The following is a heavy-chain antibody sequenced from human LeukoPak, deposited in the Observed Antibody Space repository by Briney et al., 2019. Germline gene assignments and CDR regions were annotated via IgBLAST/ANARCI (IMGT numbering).Heavy chain of an antibody. J-gene: IGHJ4*02. Sequence: GASVKVSCKASGYTLTGYYMHWVRQAPGQGLEWMGWINPNSGGTNYAQKFQGRVTMTRDTSISTAYMELSRLRSDDTAVYYCAREDYTLYYFDYWGQGTLVTVSS. CDR1: GYTLTGYY. CDR2: INPNSGGT. CDR3: AREDYTLYYFDY. D-gene: IGHD3-3*01. V-gene: IGHV1-2*02.